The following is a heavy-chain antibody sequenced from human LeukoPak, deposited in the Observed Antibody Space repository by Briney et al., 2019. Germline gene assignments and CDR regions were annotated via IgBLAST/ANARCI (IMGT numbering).Heavy chain of an antibody. Sequence: ASVKVSCKVSGYTLTELSMHWVRQAPGKGLEWMGGFDPEDGETIYAQKFQGRVTMTEDTSTDTAYMELSSLRSEDTAVYYCATLSGQNPLLQPPVDYWGQGTLVTVSS. CDR3: ATLSGQNPLLQPPVDY. D-gene: IGHD2-15*01. CDR1: GYTLTELS. CDR2: FDPEDGET. V-gene: IGHV1-24*01. J-gene: IGHJ4*02.